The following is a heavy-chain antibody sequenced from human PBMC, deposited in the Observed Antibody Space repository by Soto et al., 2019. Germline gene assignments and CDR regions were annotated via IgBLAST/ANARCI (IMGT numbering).Heavy chain of an antibody. J-gene: IGHJ4*02. D-gene: IGHD3-22*01. CDR3: ARRNSSGYYYDFDY. V-gene: IGHV3-23*01. Sequence: GGSLRLSCAASGFTFSSYAMSWVRPAPGKGLEWVSAISGSGGSTYYADSVKGRFTISRDNSKNTLYLQMNSLRAEDTAVYYCARRNSSGYYYDFDYWGQGTLVTVSS. CDR1: GFTFSSYA. CDR2: ISGSGGST.